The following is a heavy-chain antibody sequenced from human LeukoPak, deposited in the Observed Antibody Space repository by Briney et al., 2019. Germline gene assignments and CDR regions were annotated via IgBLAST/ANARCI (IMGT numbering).Heavy chain of an antibody. V-gene: IGHV5-51*01. CDR2: IYPGDSDT. CDR1: GYIFTSYW. D-gene: IGHD3-22*01. J-gene: IGHJ4*02. Sequence: RGESLKISCKGSGYIFTSYWIGWERQMPGKGLEWMGIIYPGDSDTRYSPSFQGQVTISADKSISTAYLQWSSLKASDTAMYYCARGGLVYDSSGFPDYWGQGTLVTVSS. CDR3: ARGGLVYDSSGFPDY.